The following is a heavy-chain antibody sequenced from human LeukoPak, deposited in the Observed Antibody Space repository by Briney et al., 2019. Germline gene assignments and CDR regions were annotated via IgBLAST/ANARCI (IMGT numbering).Heavy chain of an antibody. Sequence: GASVNVSCKASGYTFTGYYMHWVRQAPGQGLEWMGWINPNSDCTNYAQKLQGRDTMTGDTSISTAYMELSRLRSDDTAVYYCARDDPGRYCSSTSCYVNWFDPWGQGTLVTVSS. CDR3: ARDDPGRYCSSTSCYVNWFDP. J-gene: IGHJ5*02. CDR2: INPNSDCT. D-gene: IGHD2-2*01. V-gene: IGHV1-2*02. CDR1: GYTFTGYY.